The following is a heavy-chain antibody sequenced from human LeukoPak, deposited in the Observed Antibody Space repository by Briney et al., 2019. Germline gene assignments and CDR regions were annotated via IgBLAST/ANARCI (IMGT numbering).Heavy chain of an antibody. CDR3: ARQIASAGTAGFDS. Sequence: SETLSLTCTVSGGSISSYYWSWIRQPAGKGLEWIGRIYSTGSTNYNPSLKSRVTMSVDTSKNQFSLRLRSVTAADTAVYYCARQIASAGTAGFDSWGQGALVTVSS. V-gene: IGHV4-4*07. CDR1: GGSISSYY. J-gene: IGHJ4*02. CDR2: IYSTGST. D-gene: IGHD6-13*01.